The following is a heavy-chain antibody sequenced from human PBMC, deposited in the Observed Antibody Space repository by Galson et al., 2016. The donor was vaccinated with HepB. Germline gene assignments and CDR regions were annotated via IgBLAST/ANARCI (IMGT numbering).Heavy chain of an antibody. CDR3: AKDSSSAL. J-gene: IGHJ2*01. CDR2: IKPDGREK. CDR1: GFTFSSYG. D-gene: IGHD6-6*01. Sequence: SLRLSCAASGFTFSSYGMHWVRQAPGKGLEWVANIKPDGREKYYVDSVKGRFTISRDNAKNSLFLQMNSLRAEDTAAYYCAKDSSSALWGRGSLVTVSS. V-gene: IGHV3-7*01.